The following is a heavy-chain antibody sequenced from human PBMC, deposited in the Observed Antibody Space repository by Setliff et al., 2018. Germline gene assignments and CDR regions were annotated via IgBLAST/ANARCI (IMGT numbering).Heavy chain of an antibody. J-gene: IGHJ4*02. CDR3: ARDPALGTSWLSPFDY. Sequence: SETLSLTCTVSGGSISSGTFYWTWLRQPAGKGLEWIGHIYSSGNINYNPSLVSRVTISIDTSKSQFSLGLTSVTAADTAVYFCARDPALGTSWLSPFDYWGQGTLVTVSS. CDR1: GGSISSGTFY. V-gene: IGHV4-61*09. D-gene: IGHD5-12*01. CDR2: IYSSGNI.